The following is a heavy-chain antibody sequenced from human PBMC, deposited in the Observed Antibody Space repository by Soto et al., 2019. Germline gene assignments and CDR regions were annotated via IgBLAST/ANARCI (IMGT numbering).Heavy chain of an antibody. CDR2: IYSSGNT. Sequence: NPSETLSLTCTVSGGSMSSYYWTWIRQPPGKGLEWIGYIYSSGNTNYDPSLKSRVTISLDTSKNQFSLKLSSVTAADTAVYFCARRHVLVIGAARRDAFDIRGQGAMVTVSS. V-gene: IGHV4-59*08. CDR3: ARRHVLVIGAARRDAFDI. D-gene: IGHD2-21*01. J-gene: IGHJ3*02. CDR1: GGSMSSYY.